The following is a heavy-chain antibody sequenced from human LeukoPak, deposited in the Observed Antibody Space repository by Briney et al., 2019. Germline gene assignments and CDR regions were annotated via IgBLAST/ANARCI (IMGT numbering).Heavy chain of an antibody. D-gene: IGHD5-12*01. V-gene: IGHV1-2*02. CDR3: ARVGGYSGHYYYYYMDV. CDR2: HNPNSGGT. J-gene: IGHJ6*03. Sequence: ASVKVSCKASGGTFSSYAISWVRQAPGQGLEWMGWHNPNSGGTNYAQKLQGRVTMTRDTTISTAYMELSRLRSDDTAVYYCARVGGYSGHYYYYYMDVWGKGTTVTVSS. CDR1: GGTFSSYA.